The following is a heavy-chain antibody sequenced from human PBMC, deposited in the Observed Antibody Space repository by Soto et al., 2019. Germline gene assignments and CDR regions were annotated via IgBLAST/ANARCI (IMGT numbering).Heavy chain of an antibody. CDR3: ARENGQLWLLVWFDP. Sequence: QVQLVESGGGVVQPGRSLRLSCVASGFTFSTHAMHWVRQAPGKGLEWVAVISYDGSNKQYADSVKGRFTISRDNSKNTLYLQMNSLRAEDTAEYYCARENGQLWLLVWFDPWGQGTLVTVSS. CDR1: GFTFSTHA. D-gene: IGHD5-18*01. J-gene: IGHJ5*02. V-gene: IGHV3-30-3*01. CDR2: ISYDGSNK.